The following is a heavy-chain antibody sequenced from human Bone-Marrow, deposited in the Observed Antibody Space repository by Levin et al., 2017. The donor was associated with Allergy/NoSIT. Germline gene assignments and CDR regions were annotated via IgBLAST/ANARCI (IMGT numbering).Heavy chain of an antibody. V-gene: IGHV1-2*04. Sequence: GASVKVSCKASGYTFTGYYMHWVRQAPGQGLEWMGWINPNSGGTNYAQKFQGWVTMTRDTSISTAYMELSRLRSDDTAVYYCARALGTIFGPLKVQDNWFDPWGQGTLVTVSS. CDR2: INPNSGGT. J-gene: IGHJ5*02. CDR3: ARALGTIFGPLKVQDNWFDP. CDR1: GYTFTGYY. D-gene: IGHD3-3*01.